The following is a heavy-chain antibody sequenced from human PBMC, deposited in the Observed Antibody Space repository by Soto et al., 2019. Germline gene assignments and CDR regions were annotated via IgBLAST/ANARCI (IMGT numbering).Heavy chain of an antibody. CDR2: IYYSGST. J-gene: IGHJ5*02. CDR3: ARGDYEEWFDP. Sequence: QVQLQESGPGLVKPSETLSLTCTVSGGSISSYYWSWIRQPPGKGLEWIGYIYYSGSTNYNPSLKRRVTLSVDTSKNPFSLTLSSVTAADTAVYYCARGDYEEWFDPWGQGTLVTVSS. CDR1: GGSISSYY. D-gene: IGHD3-16*01. V-gene: IGHV4-59*01.